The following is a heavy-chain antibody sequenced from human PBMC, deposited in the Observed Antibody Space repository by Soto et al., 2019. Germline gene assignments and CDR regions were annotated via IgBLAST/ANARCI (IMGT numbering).Heavy chain of an antibody. Sequence: PGGSLRLSCAASGFTVSTFYMNWVRQAPGKGLEWVSFLSSESTFISYADSVKGRFTISRDNSKKSLFLQMDSLRVEDTAVYYCARVRSGTYNAFDLWGQGTVVTVSS. J-gene: IGHJ3*01. V-gene: IGHV3-11*06. CDR1: GFTVSTFY. CDR3: ARVRSGTYNAFDL. D-gene: IGHD1-26*01. CDR2: LSSESTFI.